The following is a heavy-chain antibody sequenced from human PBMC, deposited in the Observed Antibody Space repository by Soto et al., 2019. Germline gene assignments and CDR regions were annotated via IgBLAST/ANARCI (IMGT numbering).Heavy chain of an antibody. CDR2: IIPLFGTV. Sequence: QVQLEQSGAEVKQPGSSVRVSCKTSGGTFSTYAINWVRQAPGQGLEWMGAIIPLFGTVDYSQKFQGRVTITADDSTSTAYMELSSLRSDDTAVYFCARPKGTYSSGYYYFDFWGQGTLVTVSS. J-gene: IGHJ4*02. CDR3: ARPKGTYSSGYYYFDF. V-gene: IGHV1-69*01. CDR1: GGTFSTYA. D-gene: IGHD6-19*01.